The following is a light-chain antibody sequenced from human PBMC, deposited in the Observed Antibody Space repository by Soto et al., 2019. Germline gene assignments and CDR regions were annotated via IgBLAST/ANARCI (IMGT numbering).Light chain of an antibody. CDR3: QQFSSYPLT. CDR1: QSVSSSY. V-gene: IGKV3-20*01. J-gene: IGKJ4*01. CDR2: GAS. Sequence: EIVLTQSPGTLSLSPGERATLSCRASQSVSSSYLAWYQQKPGQAPRLLIYGASSRATGIPDRFSGGGSGTDLAITISRLEPEDFEVYYCQQFSSYPLTFGQGTKVDI.